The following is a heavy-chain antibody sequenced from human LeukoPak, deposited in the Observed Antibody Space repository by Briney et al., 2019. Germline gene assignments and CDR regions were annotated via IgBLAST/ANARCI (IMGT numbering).Heavy chain of an antibody. CDR3: AREPIVVVPAANFHYYYGMDV. V-gene: IGHV3-33*01. CDR2: IWYDGSNK. D-gene: IGHD2-2*01. CDR1: GFTFSSYG. J-gene: IGHJ6*02. Sequence: SGGSLRLSCAASGFTFSSYGMHWVRQAPGKGLEWVAVIWYDGSNKYYADSVKGRFTISRDNSKNTLYLQMYSLRTEDMAVYYCAREPIVVVPAANFHYYYGMDVWGQGTTVTVSS.